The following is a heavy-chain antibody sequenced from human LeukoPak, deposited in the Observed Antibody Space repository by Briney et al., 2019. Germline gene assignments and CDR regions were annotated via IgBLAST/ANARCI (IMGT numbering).Heavy chain of an antibody. CDR2: IYFSGRT. Sequence: SETLSLTCTVSGGSIRGSKYYWGWIRQPPGKGLEWIGSIYFSGRTHYNPSLKSRVTISVDTSKNQFSLKLSSVTAADTAVYYCARGYCSSTSCHNRYFDLWGRGTLVTVSS. D-gene: IGHD2-2*02. CDR3: ARGYCSSTSCHNRYFDL. J-gene: IGHJ2*01. V-gene: IGHV4-39*07. CDR1: GGSIRGSKYY.